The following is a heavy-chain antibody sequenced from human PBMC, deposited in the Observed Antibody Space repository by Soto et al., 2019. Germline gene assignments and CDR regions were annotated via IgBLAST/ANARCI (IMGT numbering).Heavy chain of an antibody. Sequence: QVQLVQSGAEVKKPGASVKVSCKASGYTFTSYDINWVRQATGQGLEWMGWMNPNSGNTGYAQKFQGRVTMTRTTSISTAYMELGSLRSKDTAVYYCARRRNYDFWSGYYTWLDPWGQGTLVTVSS. CDR3: ARRRNYDFWSGYYTWLDP. V-gene: IGHV1-8*01. J-gene: IGHJ5*02. CDR2: MNPNSGNT. D-gene: IGHD3-3*01. CDR1: GYTFTSYD.